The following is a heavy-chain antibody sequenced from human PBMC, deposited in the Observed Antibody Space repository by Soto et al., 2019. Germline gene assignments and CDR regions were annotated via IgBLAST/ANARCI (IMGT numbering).Heavy chain of an antibody. D-gene: IGHD3-3*01. CDR1: GYTFSGYD. Sequence: ASVKVSCKASGYTFSGYDINWVRQATGQGLDLIVCMSPDSRTTGYAASCQGRAPMTWDPALATAYMELSSLTSDDSAVYYCAGATELRYVEWSVYRGGNYALDVWGQVTTVTVSS. CDR3: AGATELRYVEWSVYRGGNYALDV. V-gene: IGHV1-8*01. J-gene: IGHJ6*02. CDR2: MSPDSRTT.